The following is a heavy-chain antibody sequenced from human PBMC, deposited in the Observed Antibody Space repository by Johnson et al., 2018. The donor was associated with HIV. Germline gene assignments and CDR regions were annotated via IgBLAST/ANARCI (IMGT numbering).Heavy chain of an antibody. V-gene: IGHV3-15*01. D-gene: IGHD2-15*01. Sequence: VQLVESGGGLVKPGGSLRLSCAASGFTFSNAWMSWVRQAPGKGLEWVGRIKSKTDGGTTDYADPVKGRFTISRDDSKNTRYLKMNSLKTEETAVYYCTTEWWSYAFDIWGQGTMVTVSS. J-gene: IGHJ3*02. CDR3: TTEWWSYAFDI. CDR2: IKSKTDGGTT. CDR1: GFTFSNAW.